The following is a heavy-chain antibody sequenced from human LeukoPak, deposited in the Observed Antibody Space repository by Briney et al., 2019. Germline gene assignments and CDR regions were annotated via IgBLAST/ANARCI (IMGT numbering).Heavy chain of an antibody. J-gene: IGHJ2*01. CDR2: INAGNGNT. D-gene: IGHD4-17*01. Sequence: ASVKVSCKASGYTFTSYAMHWVRQAPGQRLEWMGWINAGNGNTKYSQKFQGRVTITRDTSASTAYMELSSLRSEDTAVYYCARDDYGDYGYWYFDLWGRGTPVTVSS. CDR1: GYTFTSYA. V-gene: IGHV1-3*01. CDR3: ARDDYGDYGYWYFDL.